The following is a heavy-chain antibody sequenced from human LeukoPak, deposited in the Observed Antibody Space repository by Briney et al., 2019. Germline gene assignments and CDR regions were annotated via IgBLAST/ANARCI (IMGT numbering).Heavy chain of an antibody. J-gene: IGHJ6*03. Sequence: ASVKVSCKASGYTFTSYIISWVRQAPGQGLEWMGWINAYNGNTDYAQRVQGRVTMTTDTSTSTAYMELWSLRSDDTAVYYCARDRHIAAAVYYYYMDVWGKGTPVTVSS. CDR3: ARDRHIAAAVYYYYMDV. CDR1: GYTFTSYI. D-gene: IGHD6-13*01. CDR2: INAYNGNT. V-gene: IGHV1-18*01.